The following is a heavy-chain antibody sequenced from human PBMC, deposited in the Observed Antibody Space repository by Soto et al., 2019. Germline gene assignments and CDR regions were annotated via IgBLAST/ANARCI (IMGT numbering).Heavy chain of an antibody. CDR1: GFTISSYA. CDR3: ARTIVARRYGMDF. V-gene: IGHV3-23*01. D-gene: IGHD5-12*01. CDR2: ISGSGGST. J-gene: IGHJ6*02. Sequence: PGGSLRLSCAASGFTISSYAMSWVRQAPGKGLEWVSAISGSGGSTYYADSVKGRFTISRDNSKNTLYLQMNSLRAEDTAVYYCARTIVARRYGMDFWGRGTTVTVSS.